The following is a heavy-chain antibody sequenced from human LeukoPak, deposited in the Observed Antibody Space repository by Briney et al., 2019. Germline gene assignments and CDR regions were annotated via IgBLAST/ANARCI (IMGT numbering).Heavy chain of an antibody. J-gene: IGHJ6*03. CDR1: GFTVSRNV. Sequence: GGSLRLSCVASGFTVSRNVMSWVRQAPGKGLECVSLIYSDDRAFYADSVKGRFTISRNNSKNTLFLQMSSLKPEDTAIYYCARDLAGFQESRYYYYMDVWGKGTTVTVSS. CDR3: ARDLAGFQESRYYYYMDV. D-gene: IGHD1-14*01. V-gene: IGHV3-66*02. CDR2: IYSDDRA.